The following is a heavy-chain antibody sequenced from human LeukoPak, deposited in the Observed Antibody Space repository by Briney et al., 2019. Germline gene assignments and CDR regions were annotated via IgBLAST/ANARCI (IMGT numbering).Heavy chain of an antibody. V-gene: IGHV4-61*02. CDR3: AREGPISGSYAAFDI. D-gene: IGHD1-26*01. CDR2: IYTSGST. CDR1: GGSISIGSYY. Sequence: SQTLSLTCTVSGGSISIGSYYWSWIRQPAGKGLEWIVRIYTSGSTNYNPSLKSPVTISVDTSKNQFYLKLSSVTAADTAVYYCAREGPISGSYAAFDIWGQGTMVTVSS. J-gene: IGHJ3*02.